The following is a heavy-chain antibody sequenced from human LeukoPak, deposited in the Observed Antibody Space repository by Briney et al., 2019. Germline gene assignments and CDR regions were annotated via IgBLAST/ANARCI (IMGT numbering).Heavy chain of an antibody. CDR3: ARSIVGATTYAYFDY. J-gene: IGHJ4*02. V-gene: IGHV4-34*01. D-gene: IGHD1-26*01. Sequence: SETLSLTRAVYGGSFSGYYWSWIRQPPGKGLEWIGEINHSGSTNYNPSLKSRVTISVDTSKNQFSLKLSSVTAADTAVYYCARSIVGATTYAYFDYWGQGTLVTVSS. CDR2: INHSGST. CDR1: GGSFSGYY.